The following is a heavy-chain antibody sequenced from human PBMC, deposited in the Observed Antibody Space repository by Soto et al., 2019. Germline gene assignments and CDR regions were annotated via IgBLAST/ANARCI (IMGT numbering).Heavy chain of an antibody. CDR3: AKTGEALWFGELLPFDY. CDR2: ISGSGGST. Sequence: PGGSLRLSCAASGFTFSSYAMSWVRQAPGKGLEWVSAISGSGGSTYYADSVKGRFTISRDNSKNTLYLQMNSLRAEDTAVYYCAKTGEALWFGELLPFDYWGQGTLVTVSS. J-gene: IGHJ4*02. V-gene: IGHV3-23*01. D-gene: IGHD3-10*01. CDR1: GFTFSSYA.